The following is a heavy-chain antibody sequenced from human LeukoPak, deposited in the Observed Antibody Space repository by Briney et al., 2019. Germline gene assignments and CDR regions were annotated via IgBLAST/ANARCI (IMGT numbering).Heavy chain of an antibody. V-gene: IGHV4-59*01. Sequence: SETLSLTCTVSGGSMSDYYWSWIRQPPGKGLEWIGYIYYSGSTNYNPSLKSRVTISVDTSKNQFSLKLSSVTAADTAVYYCARGRIQLDYWGQGTLVTVSS. CDR1: GGSMSDYY. J-gene: IGHJ4*02. CDR2: IYYSGST. CDR3: ARGRIQLDY. D-gene: IGHD5-18*01.